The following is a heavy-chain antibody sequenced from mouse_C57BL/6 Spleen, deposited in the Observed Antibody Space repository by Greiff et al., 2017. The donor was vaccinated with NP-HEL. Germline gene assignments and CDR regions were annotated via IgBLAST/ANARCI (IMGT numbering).Heavy chain of an antibody. Sequence: VQRVESGPELVKPGASVKISCKASGYAFSSSWMNWVKQRPGKGLEWIGRIYPGDGDTNYNGKFKGKATLTADKSSSTAYMQLSSLTSEDSAVYFCAGSTAQATLFAYWGQGTLVTVSA. J-gene: IGHJ3*01. D-gene: IGHD3-2*02. CDR1: GYAFSSSW. CDR2: IYPGDGDT. CDR3: AGSTAQATLFAY. V-gene: IGHV1-82*01.